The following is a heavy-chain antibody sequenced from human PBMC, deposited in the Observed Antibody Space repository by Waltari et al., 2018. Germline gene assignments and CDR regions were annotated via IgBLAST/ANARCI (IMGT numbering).Heavy chain of an antibody. CDR3: TPLIYDSSGSDY. V-gene: IGHV3-15*01. J-gene: IGHJ4*02. CDR1: GFTFSNAW. D-gene: IGHD3-22*01. Sequence: EVQLVESGGGLVKPGGSLRLSCAASGFTFSNAWMRWVRQAPGKGLEWVGRIKSKTDGGTTDYAAPVKGRFTISRDDSKNTLYLQMNSLKTEDTAVYYCTPLIYDSSGSDYWGQGTLVTVSS. CDR2: IKSKTDGGTT.